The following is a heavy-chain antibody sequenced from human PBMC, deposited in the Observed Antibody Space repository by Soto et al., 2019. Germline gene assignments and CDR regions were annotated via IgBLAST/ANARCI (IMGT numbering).Heavy chain of an antibody. CDR2: IYYSGST. V-gene: IGHV4-31*03. CDR3: ATERGGDSGHYWYFDL. J-gene: IGHJ2*01. CDR1: GGSISSGGYY. D-gene: IGHD2-21*02. Sequence: QVQLQESGPGLVKPSQTLSLTCTVSGGSISSGGYYWSWIRQHPGKGLEWIGYIYYSGSTYYNPTLNLRVTISVDTSKNQFSLKLGSVTAADTAVYYCATERGGDSGHYWYFDLWGRGTLVTVSS.